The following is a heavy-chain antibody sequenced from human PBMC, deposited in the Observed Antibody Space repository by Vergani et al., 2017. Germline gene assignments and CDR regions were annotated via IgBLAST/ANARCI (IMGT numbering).Heavy chain of an antibody. V-gene: IGHV4-59*01. D-gene: IGHD2/OR15-2a*01. CDR3: AGRPTYFDYYNGMDV. CDR1: GGSLSSYY. J-gene: IGHJ6*02. CDR2: IYYSGST. Sequence: QVQLPESGPGLVKPSETLSLTCTVSGGSLSSYYWCWIREPPGKGLEWIGYIYYSGSTNYNPSLKIRVTISIDTSKNQFSLKLSSVTAADTAVYYCAGRPTYFDYYNGMDVWGQGTTVTVSS.